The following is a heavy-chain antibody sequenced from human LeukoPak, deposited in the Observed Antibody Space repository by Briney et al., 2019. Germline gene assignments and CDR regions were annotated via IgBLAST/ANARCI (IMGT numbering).Heavy chain of an antibody. V-gene: IGHV4-34*01. CDR2: INHSGST. CDR1: GGSFSGYY. J-gene: IGHJ2*01. D-gene: IGHD2-2*02. CDR3: ARARIPRSWYFDL. Sequence: SETLSLTCAVYGGSFSGYYWSWIRQPPGKGLEWIGEINHSGSTNYNQSLKSRVTISVDTSKNQFSLKLSSVTAADTAVYYCARARIPRSWYFDLWGRGTLVTVSS.